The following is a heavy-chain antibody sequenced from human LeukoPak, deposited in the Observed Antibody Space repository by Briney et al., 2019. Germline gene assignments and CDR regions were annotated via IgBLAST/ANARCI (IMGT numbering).Heavy chain of an antibody. J-gene: IGHJ4*02. D-gene: IGHD3-22*01. Sequence: SETLSLTCSVSGVSINSFYWTWIRQVPGKGLEWIGYFYNSGSSDYNPSLKSRATFSEDTSKNHFSLSLSAVTAADTAVYYCASPGPYYSETSGYLVFWGQGILVTVSS. CDR3: ASPGPYYSETSGYLVF. CDR1: GVSINSFY. CDR2: FYNSGSS. V-gene: IGHV4-59*01.